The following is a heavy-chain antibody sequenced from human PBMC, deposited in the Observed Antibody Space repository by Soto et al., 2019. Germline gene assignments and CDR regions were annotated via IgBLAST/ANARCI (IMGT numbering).Heavy chain of an antibody. V-gene: IGHV4-34*01. D-gene: IGHD3-22*01. CDR2: INHSGRV. CDR1: GGSFSGHS. Sequence: PSETLYLTCAVYGGSFSGHSWTWIRQSPGKGLEWIGDINHSGRVNYSPSLKSRVTISLDTSKNQFSLTLSAVTAADTAMYYCSTRAYDTNGYYRFDPWGQGTLFTVS. CDR3: STRAYDTNGYYRFDP. J-gene: IGHJ5*01.